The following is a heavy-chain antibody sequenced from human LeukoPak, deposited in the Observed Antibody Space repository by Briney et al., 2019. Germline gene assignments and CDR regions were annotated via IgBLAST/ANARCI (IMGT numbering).Heavy chain of an antibody. CDR1: GFTFRSYE. CDR2: ISSSGSAL. J-gene: IGHJ4*02. Sequence: GGSLRLPCAASGFTFRSYEMNWVRQAPGKGLEWVSYISSSGSALYYADSVKGRFTISRDNAKNSLYLQMNSLRAEDTAVYYCASLIGGSSGDYWGQGTLVTVSS. CDR3: ASLIGGSSGDY. V-gene: IGHV3-48*03. D-gene: IGHD4-23*01.